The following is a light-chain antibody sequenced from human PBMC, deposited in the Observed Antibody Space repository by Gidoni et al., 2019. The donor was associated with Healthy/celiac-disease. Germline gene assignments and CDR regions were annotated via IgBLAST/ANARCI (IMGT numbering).Light chain of an antibody. J-gene: IGLJ2*01. Sequence: SYELTQPPSVSVSPGQPDRITCSGDALPKQYSYWYHQKPGQAPVLVIYKDSERPSGIPERFSGSSSGTTVTLTISGVQAEDEADYYCQSADSSGVVFGGGTKLTVL. V-gene: IGLV3-25*03. CDR1: ALPKQY. CDR2: KDS. CDR3: QSADSSGVV.